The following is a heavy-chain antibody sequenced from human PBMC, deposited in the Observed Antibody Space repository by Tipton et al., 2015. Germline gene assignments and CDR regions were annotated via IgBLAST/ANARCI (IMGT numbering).Heavy chain of an antibody. Sequence: TLSLTCTVSGDSVTSGNYYWTWIRQSPGKGLEWIGYISYSVTTSYTSSLKSRVTISVDTSKNQFSLKLSSVTAADTAVYFCARESRNWNSPLFGTYDIWGQGAMVAVSS. CDR1: GDSVTSGNYY. V-gene: IGHV4-61*01. CDR3: ARESRNWNSPLFGTYDI. CDR2: ISYSVTT. J-gene: IGHJ3*02. D-gene: IGHD1-1*01.